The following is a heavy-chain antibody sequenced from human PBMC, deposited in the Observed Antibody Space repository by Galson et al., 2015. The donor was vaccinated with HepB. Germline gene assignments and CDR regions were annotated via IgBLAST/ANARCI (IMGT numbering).Heavy chain of an antibody. CDR2: IWYDGSNK. CDR3: ARDKQWLVRAPPDPYFDY. CDR1: GFTFSSYG. D-gene: IGHD6-19*01. V-gene: IGHV3-33*01. Sequence: SLRLSCAASGFTFSSYGMHWVRQAPGKGLEWVAVIWYDGSNKYYADSVKGRFTISRDNSKNTLYLQMNSLRAEDTAVYYCARDKQWLVRAPPDPYFDYWGQGTLVTVSS. J-gene: IGHJ4*02.